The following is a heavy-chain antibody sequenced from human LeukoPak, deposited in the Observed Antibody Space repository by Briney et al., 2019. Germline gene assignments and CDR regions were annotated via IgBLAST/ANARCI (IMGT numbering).Heavy chain of an antibody. J-gene: IGHJ4*02. D-gene: IGHD3-22*01. CDR1: GFTFSSYA. CDR3: AKPYYSSGYGSADY. CDR2: ISGSGGST. Sequence: GGSLRPSCAASGFTFSSYAMSWVRQAPGKGLEWVSAISGSGGSTYYADSVKGRFTISRDNSKNTLYLQMNSLRAEDTAVYYCAKPYYSSGYGSADYWGQGTLVTVSS. V-gene: IGHV3-23*01.